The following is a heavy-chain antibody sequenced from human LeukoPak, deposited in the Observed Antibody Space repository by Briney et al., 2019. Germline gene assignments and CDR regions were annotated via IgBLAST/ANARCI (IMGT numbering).Heavy chain of an antibody. D-gene: IGHD3-16*01. CDR2: IRGNSET. J-gene: IGHJ4*02. CDR3: ARASWVSSTDAVR. V-gene: IGHV3-23*01. CDR1: GLSHSSFA. Sequence: GSLRLSCAASGLSHSSFAISWVRQGPARGLQWVASIRGNSETFYADSVKGRFTLSTDRSRNTVYFQLNNLRAEDTAIYYCARASWVSSTDAVRWGQGTLVTVSS.